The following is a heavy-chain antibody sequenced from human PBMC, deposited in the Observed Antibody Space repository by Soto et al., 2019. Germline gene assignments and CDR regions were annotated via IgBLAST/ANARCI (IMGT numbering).Heavy chain of an antibody. CDR3: ARGWATMIVVAPDAFAI. D-gene: IGHD3-22*01. CDR1: GGSFSGYY. V-gene: IGHV4-34*01. CDR2: INHSGST. J-gene: IGHJ3*02. Sequence: PSETLSLTCAVYGGSFSGYYWSWIRQPPGKGLEWIGEINHSGSTNYNPSLKSRVTISVDTSKNQFSLKLSSVTAADTAVYYCARGWATMIVVAPDAFAIWGQGTMVTVSS.